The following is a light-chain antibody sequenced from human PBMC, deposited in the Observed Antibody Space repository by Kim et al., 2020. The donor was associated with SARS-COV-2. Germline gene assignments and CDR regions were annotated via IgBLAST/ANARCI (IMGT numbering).Light chain of an antibody. V-gene: IGKV4-1*01. CDR3: QQYYSSPFT. J-gene: IGKJ3*01. CDR1: QSVLYCSNNDNY. CDR2: WAS. Sequence: ATINCKSSQSVLYCSNNDNYLAWYQQKPGQPPKLLMYWASTRESGVPDRFSGSGSGTDFTLTISSLQAGDVAVYYCQQYYSSPFTFGPETKVDIK.